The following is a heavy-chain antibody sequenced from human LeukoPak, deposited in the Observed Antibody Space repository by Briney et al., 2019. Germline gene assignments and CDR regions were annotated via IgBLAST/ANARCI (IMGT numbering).Heavy chain of an antibody. V-gene: IGHV3-48*01. D-gene: IGHD4-17*01. Sequence: PGGSLRLSCAASGFTFSGYSMNWVRQAPGKGLEWVSYISSSSSTIYYADSVKGRFTISRDNAKNSLYLQMNNLRVEDTAVYYCAKDRIGVTTPKAYFDYWGQGTLVIVSS. CDR2: ISSSSSTI. J-gene: IGHJ4*02. CDR3: AKDRIGVTTPKAYFDY. CDR1: GFTFSGYS.